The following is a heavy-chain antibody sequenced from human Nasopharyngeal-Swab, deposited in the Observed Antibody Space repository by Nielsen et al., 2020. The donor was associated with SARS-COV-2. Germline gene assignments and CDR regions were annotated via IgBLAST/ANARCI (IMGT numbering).Heavy chain of an antibody. CDR1: GGSFSGYY. Sequence: ESLKISCAVYGGSFSGYYWSWIRQPPGKGLEWIGEINHSGSTNYNPSLKSRVTISVDTSKNQFSLKLSSVTAADTAVYYCARKAAVAGTGALAFDYWGQGTLVTVSS. D-gene: IGHD6-19*01. J-gene: IGHJ4*02. CDR2: INHSGST. CDR3: ARKAAVAGTGALAFDY. V-gene: IGHV4-34*01.